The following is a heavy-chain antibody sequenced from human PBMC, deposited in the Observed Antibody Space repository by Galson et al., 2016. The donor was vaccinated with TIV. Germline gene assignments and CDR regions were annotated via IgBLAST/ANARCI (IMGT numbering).Heavy chain of an antibody. J-gene: IGHJ5*02. V-gene: IGHV3-23*01. CDR3: AKEKYRSGWYGRFDP. D-gene: IGHD6-13*01. CDR1: GFTFSSHA. Sequence: SLRLSCAASGFTFSSHAMDWVRQAPGKGLEWVSAISGSGDDTYYAGSVKGRFTISRDNSQNTLYLQMNNLRAEDTAIYYCAKEKYRSGWYGRFDPWGQGTLVTVSS. CDR2: ISGSGDDT.